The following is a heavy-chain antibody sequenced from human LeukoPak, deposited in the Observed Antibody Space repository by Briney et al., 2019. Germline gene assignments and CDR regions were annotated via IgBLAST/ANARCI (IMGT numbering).Heavy chain of an antibody. V-gene: IGHV3-7*01. J-gene: IGHJ4*02. CDR3: AKDRVYSGSYLRYFDY. CDR2: IKQDGSEK. Sequence: GGSLRLSCAASGFTFSSYWMSWVRQAPGKGLEWVANIKQDGSEKYYVDSVKGRFTISRDNAKNSLYLQMNSLRAEDTAVYSCAKDRVYSGSYLRYFDYWGQGTLVTVSS. CDR1: GFTFSSYW. D-gene: IGHD1-26*01.